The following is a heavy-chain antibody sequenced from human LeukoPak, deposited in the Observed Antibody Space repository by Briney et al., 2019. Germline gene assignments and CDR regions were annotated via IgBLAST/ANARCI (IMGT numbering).Heavy chain of an antibody. V-gene: IGHV3-23*01. CDR2: ISGSGGST. Sequence: GGTLRLSCAASGFTFSSYGMSWVRQAPGKGLEWVSAISGSGGSTYYADSVKGRFTISRDNSKNTLYLQMNSLRAEDTAVYYCARDSDFDYYMDVWGKGTTVTVSS. CDR1: GFTFSSYG. J-gene: IGHJ6*03. CDR3: ARDSDFDYYMDV.